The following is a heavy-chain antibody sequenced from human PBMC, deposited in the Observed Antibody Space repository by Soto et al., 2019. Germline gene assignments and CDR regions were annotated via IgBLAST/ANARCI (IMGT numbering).Heavy chain of an antibody. V-gene: IGHV4-59*01. D-gene: IGHD5-12*01. CDR3: ARGLYSGYDRYAFDI. CDR1: GGSISSYY. J-gene: IGHJ3*02. Sequence: PSETLSLTCTVSGGSISSYYWSWIRQPPGKGLEWIGYIYYSGSTNYNPSLKSRVTISVDTSKNQFSLKLSSVTAADTAVYYCARGLYSGYDRYAFDIWGQGTMVTVSS. CDR2: IYYSGST.